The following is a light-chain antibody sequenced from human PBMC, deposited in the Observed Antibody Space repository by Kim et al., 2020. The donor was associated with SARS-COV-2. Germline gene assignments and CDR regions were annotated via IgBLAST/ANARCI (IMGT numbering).Light chain of an antibody. CDR1: QDISNY. J-gene: IGKJ5*01. Sequence: DIQMTQSPSSLSASVGDRVTITCQASQDISNYLNWYQQKPGKAPKLLIYDASNLETGVPSRFSGSGSGTDFTFTISSLQPEDIATYYCQRGFGQGTRLEIK. CDR2: DAS. V-gene: IGKV1-33*01. CDR3: QRG.